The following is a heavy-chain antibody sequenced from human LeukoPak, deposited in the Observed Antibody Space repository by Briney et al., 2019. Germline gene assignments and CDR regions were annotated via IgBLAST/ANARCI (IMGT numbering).Heavy chain of an antibody. D-gene: IGHD5-24*01. Sequence: GASVKVSCKASGYTFTSYGISWVRQATGQGLEWMGWMNPNSGNTGYAQKFQGRVTMTRNTSISTAYMELSSLRSEDTAVYYCAREERLNGYNYLWGQGTLVTVSS. CDR2: MNPNSGNT. J-gene: IGHJ5*02. V-gene: IGHV1-8*02. CDR3: AREERLNGYNYL. CDR1: GYTFTSYG.